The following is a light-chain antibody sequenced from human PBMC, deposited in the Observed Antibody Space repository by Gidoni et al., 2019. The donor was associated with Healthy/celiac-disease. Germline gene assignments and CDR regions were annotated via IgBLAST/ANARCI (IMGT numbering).Light chain of an antibody. J-gene: IGKJ3*01. V-gene: IGKV1-39*01. Sequence: DIQLTQSPSSLSASVGDRVTLTCRASQSISSYLNWYQQKPGKAPKLLIYAASSLQSGVPSRFSGRGSGTDFTLTSSSLQPEDFATYYCQQSYSTPGAFGPGTKVDIK. CDR1: QSISSY. CDR3: QQSYSTPGA. CDR2: AAS.